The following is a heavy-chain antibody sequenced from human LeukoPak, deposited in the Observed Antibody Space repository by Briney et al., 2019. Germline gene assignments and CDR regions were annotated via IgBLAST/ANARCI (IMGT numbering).Heavy chain of an antibody. CDR1: GFTFSSYG. V-gene: IGHV3-23*01. CDR2: ISGSGANT. D-gene: IGHD2-8*02. J-gene: IGHJ4*02. CDR3: AKDIHQQVVYYFDY. Sequence: GGSLRLSCAASGFTFSSYGMSWVRQAPGKGLGWVSAISGSGANTYYADSVKGRFTISRDNSKNTLYLQMNSLRAEDTAIYYCAKDIHQQVVYYFDYWGQGTLVTVSS.